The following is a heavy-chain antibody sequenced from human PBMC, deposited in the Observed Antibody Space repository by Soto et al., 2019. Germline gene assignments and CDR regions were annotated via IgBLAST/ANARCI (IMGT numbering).Heavy chain of an antibody. CDR1: GGSFSGYY. CDR3: ARGLDRLFLRGWFGNWFDP. Sequence: SETLSLTCAVYGGSFSGYYWSWIRQPPGKGLEWIGEINHSGSTNYNPSLKSRVTISVDTSKNQFSLKLSSVTAADTAVYYCARGLDRLFLRGWFGNWFDPWGQGTLVTVSS. J-gene: IGHJ5*02. CDR2: INHSGST. V-gene: IGHV4-34*01. D-gene: IGHD3-9*01.